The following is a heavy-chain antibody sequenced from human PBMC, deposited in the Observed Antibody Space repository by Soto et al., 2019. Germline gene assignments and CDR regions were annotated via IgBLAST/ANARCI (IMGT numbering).Heavy chain of an antibody. CDR2: ITTNGGT. CDR3: ARGFDLQYGMDV. CDR1: GFTVSSHA. D-gene: IGHD3-10*01. Sequence: GGSLRLSCEGSGFTVSSHAMTWIRQAPGKGPEWVSTITTNGGTYYADSVKGRFAISRDTSENTLYLQMNSLRDDDTAVYFCARGFDLQYGMDVWGQGTTVTVSS. J-gene: IGHJ6*02. V-gene: IGHV3-23*01.